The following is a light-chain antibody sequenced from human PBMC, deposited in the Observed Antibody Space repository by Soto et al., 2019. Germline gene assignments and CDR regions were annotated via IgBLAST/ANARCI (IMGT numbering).Light chain of an antibody. CDR1: SSDVGGYNL. CDR2: EGS. V-gene: IGLV2-23*01. CDR3: CSHAGTSTFV. J-gene: IGLJ1*01. Sequence: QSVLTQPASVSGSPGQSMTISCTGTSSDVGGYNLVSWYQQHPGKAPKLILYEGSKRPSGVSNRFSGSKSGNTASLTISGLQAEDEADYYCCSHAGTSTFVFGTGTKLTVL.